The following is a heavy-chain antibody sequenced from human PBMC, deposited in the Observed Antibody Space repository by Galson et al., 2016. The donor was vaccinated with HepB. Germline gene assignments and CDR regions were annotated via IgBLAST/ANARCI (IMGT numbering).Heavy chain of an antibody. J-gene: IGHJ4*02. Sequence: SLRLSCAASGFTFSGSPMHWVRQASGKGLEWLGRIKTKPNAYATVYAASVQGRFTISRDDSKSTAYLQMTSLKTEDTAVYFCTRLGGTDHSGGYHFDYWGQGALVTVSS. D-gene: IGHD1-26*01. CDR1: GFTFSGSP. V-gene: IGHV3-73*01. CDR2: IKTKPNAYAT. CDR3: TRLGGTDHSGGYHFDY.